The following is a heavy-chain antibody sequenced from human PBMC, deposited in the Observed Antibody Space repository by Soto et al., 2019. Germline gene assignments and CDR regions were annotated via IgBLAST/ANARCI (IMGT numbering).Heavy chain of an antibody. CDR3: VRGEDAFFYYGLDV. Sequence: PSETLSLTCTVSGGSITSSYWSWIRRPPGKGLEWIAYIYDTGISGYTPSTSYNPSLKSRVTMSVDTSKSQFSLKLTSVTAADTAVXYCVRGEDAFFYYGLDVWGQGITVTVSS. CDR1: GGSITSSY. V-gene: IGHV4-59*01. CDR2: IYDTGISGYTPST. J-gene: IGHJ6*02.